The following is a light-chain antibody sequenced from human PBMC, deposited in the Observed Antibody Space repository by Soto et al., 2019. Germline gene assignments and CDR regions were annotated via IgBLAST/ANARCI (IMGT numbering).Light chain of an antibody. Sequence: QSALTQPPSGSGSPGQSVTISCTGTSSDVGGYNYVSWYQQHPGKAPKLMIYEVSKRPSGVPDRFSGSKSGNTASLTVSGLQAEDEADYYCSSYAGSTSYVFGTGTKVTVL. V-gene: IGLV2-8*01. J-gene: IGLJ1*01. CDR2: EVS. CDR1: SSDVGGYNY. CDR3: SSYAGSTSYV.